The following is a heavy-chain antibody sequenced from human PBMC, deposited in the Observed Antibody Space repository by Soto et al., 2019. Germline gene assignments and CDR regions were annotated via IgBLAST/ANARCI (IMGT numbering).Heavy chain of an antibody. V-gene: IGHV3-48*03. J-gene: IGHJ2*01. CDR3: ARVFSTAWYVDL. CDR2: ISSSTT. CDR1: GFTFSSYE. D-gene: IGHD1-26*01. Sequence: PGGSLRLSCAASGFTFSSYEMNWVRQAPGKGLEWVSYISSSTTYYADSVKGRFTISRDNAKNSLYLQMNSLRVEDTAVYYCARVFSTAWYVDLWGRGTLVTVSS.